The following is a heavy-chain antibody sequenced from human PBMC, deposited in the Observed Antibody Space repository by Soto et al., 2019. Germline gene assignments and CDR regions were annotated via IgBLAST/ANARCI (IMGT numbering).Heavy chain of an antibody. V-gene: IGHV3-7*01. CDR3: ARRPVTYYYYYMDV. CDR1: GFTFSSYW. Sequence: GGSLRLSCAASGFTFSSYWMSWVRQAPGKGLEWVANIKQDGSEKYYVDSVKGRFTISRDNAKNSLYLQMNSLRAEDTAVYYCARRPVTYYYYYMDVWGKGTTVTVSS. D-gene: IGHD4-4*01. CDR2: IKQDGSEK. J-gene: IGHJ6*03.